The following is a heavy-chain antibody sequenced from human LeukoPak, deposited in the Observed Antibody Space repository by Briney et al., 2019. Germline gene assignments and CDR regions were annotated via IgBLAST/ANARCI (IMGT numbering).Heavy chain of an antibody. J-gene: IGHJ4*02. CDR1: GFTLSTNA. Sequence: PGGSLRLSCLTSGFTLSTNAMSWVRQAPGKGLEWVSVIYSGGSTYYADSVKGRFTISRDNSKNTLYLQMNSLRAEDTAVYYCARDTGDGYSDYWGQGTLVTVSS. V-gene: IGHV3-53*01. CDR3: ARDTGDGYSDY. D-gene: IGHD5-24*01. CDR2: IYSGGST.